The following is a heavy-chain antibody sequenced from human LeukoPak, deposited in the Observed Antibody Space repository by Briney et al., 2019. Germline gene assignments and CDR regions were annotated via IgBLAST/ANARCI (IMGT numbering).Heavy chain of an antibody. D-gene: IGHD2-15*01. CDR2: IYYSGST. V-gene: IGHV4-59*08. CDR3: ARVSVVAATHDAFDI. Sequence: SETLSLTCTVSGGSISSYYWSWIRQPPGKGLEWIGYIYYSGSTNYNPSLKSRVTISVDTSKNQFSLKLSSVTAADTAVYYCARVSVVAATHDAFDIWGQGTMVTVSS. J-gene: IGHJ3*02. CDR1: GGSISSYY.